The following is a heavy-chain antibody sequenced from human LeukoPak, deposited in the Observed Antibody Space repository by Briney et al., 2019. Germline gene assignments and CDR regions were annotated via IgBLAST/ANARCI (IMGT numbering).Heavy chain of an antibody. J-gene: IGHJ5*02. CDR3: AKGNWNDD. CDR1: GFTFSNYA. V-gene: IGHV3-23*01. CDR2: ITGSGGST. Sequence: GESLKISCAASGFTFSNYAMSWVRQAPGKGLEWVSSITGSGGSTYYADSVKGRFTISRDNSKNTLYLQMSSLRAEDTAVYYCAKGNWNDDWGQGTLVIVSS.